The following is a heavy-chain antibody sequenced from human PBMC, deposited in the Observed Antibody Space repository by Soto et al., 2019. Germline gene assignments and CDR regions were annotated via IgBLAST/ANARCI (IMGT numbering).Heavy chain of an antibody. CDR1: GFTFSSYA. D-gene: IGHD1-1*01. CDR3: AKDARSDWNTDNYNDAFDI. J-gene: IGHJ3*02. CDR2: ISGSGAST. Sequence: EVQLLESGGGLVQPGGSLRLSCAASGFTFSSYAMSWVRQAPGKGLEWVSAISGSGASTYYADSVKGRFTISRDNSEKTLYGHMHRFRAEDTALYCCAKDARSDWNTDNYNDAFDIWGQGTIVTVSS. V-gene: IGHV3-23*01.